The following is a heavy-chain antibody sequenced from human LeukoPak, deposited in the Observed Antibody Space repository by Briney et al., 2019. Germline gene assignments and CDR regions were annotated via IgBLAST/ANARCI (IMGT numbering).Heavy chain of an antibody. J-gene: IGHJ4*02. CDR3: ARELGYYDSSGVGFDY. D-gene: IGHD3-22*01. CDR2: IYSDNT. V-gene: IGHV3-53*01. CDR1: GFTVSSNS. Sequence: PGGSLRLSCTVSGFTVSSNSMSWVRQAPGKGLEWVSFIYSDNTHYSDSVKGRFTISRDNSKNTLYLQMNSLRAEDTAVYYCARELGYYDSSGVGFDYWGQGTLVTVSS.